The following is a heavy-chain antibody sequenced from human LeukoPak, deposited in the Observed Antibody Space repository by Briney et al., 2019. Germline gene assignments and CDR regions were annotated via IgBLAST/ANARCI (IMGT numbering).Heavy chain of an antibody. V-gene: IGHV1-2*02. Sequence: ASVKVSCKASGYTFTGYYMQWVRQAPGQGLEWMGWINPNSGGTKYAPKFQGRVTTTRDTSSSTAYMELSSLSSDDTAVYYCARDLLASEAYYYYYMDVWGKGTTVTVS. CDR3: ARDLLASEAYYYYYMDV. CDR1: GYTFTGYY. D-gene: IGHD3-10*01. CDR2: INPNSGGT. J-gene: IGHJ6*03.